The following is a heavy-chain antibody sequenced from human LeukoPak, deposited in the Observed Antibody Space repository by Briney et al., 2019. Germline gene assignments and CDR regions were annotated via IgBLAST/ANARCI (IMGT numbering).Heavy chain of an antibody. D-gene: IGHD1-1*01. V-gene: IGHV4-59*08. CDR2: ISYSGST. Sequence: SETLSLTCTVSGDSISYYYWSWIRQPPGKGLEWIGLISYSGSTNYSPSLKSRLTMSLDTSKNQFSLTLSSVTAADTAVYYRARLMGYLTDSWGQRTLVTVSS. CDR1: GDSISYYY. CDR3: ARLMGYLTDS. J-gene: IGHJ4*02.